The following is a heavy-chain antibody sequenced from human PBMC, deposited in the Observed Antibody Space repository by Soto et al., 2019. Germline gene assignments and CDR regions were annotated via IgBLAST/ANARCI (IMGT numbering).Heavy chain of an antibody. CDR2: IYYNAIT. CDR1: GDSISSGAYY. J-gene: IGHJ5*02. CDR3: ARANIAAAGTIFDP. V-gene: IGHV4-61*08. Sequence: QVKLQESGPGLVKPSETLSLTCTVSGDSISSGAYYWSWVRQPPGKGLEWIGYIYYNAITNYNPSLKNRVTILVDTSKSEISLTLNSVTAADTAVYYCARANIAAAGTIFDPWGQGVLVTVSA. D-gene: IGHD6-13*01.